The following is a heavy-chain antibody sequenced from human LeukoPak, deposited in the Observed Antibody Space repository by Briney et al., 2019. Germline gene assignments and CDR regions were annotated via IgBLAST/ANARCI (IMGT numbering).Heavy chain of an antibody. Sequence: PSETLSLTCTVSGGSISSGGYYWSWIRQHPGKGLEWIGYMYYSGSTYYNPSLKSRVTISVDTSKNQFSLKLSSVTAADTAVYYCARVHSGSYSGVYYFDYWGQGTLVTVSS. CDR2: MYYSGST. CDR3: ARVHSGSYSGVYYFDY. J-gene: IGHJ4*02. D-gene: IGHD1-26*01. CDR1: GGSISSGGYY. V-gene: IGHV4-31*03.